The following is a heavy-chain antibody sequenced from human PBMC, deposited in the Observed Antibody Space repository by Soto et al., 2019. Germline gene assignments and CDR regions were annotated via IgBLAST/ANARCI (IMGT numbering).Heavy chain of an antibody. CDR1: GGGNLRDYR. D-gene: IGHD2-21*01. V-gene: IGHV1-69*01. CDR2: IIPKLGSA. J-gene: IGHJ4*02. Sequence: QVQLVQSGAEVKEPGSSVKVSCKASGGGNLRDYRTTWVRRAPGQGLEWMGGIIPKLGSANYAQNFQGRVTVTADESTNNGYMELRSLRSDDTAVYYCARGGDGSNFGAVYRGQGTPVTVSS. CDR3: ARGGDGSNFGAVY.